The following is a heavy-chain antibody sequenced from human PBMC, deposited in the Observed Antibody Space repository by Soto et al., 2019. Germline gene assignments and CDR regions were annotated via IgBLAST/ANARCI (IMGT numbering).Heavy chain of an antibody. CDR2: ISSSGTGI. CDR3: AREYSDAFDI. V-gene: IGHV3-11*01. J-gene: IGHJ3*02. CDR1: VFTFRDYY. D-gene: IGHD2-15*01. Sequence: GGSLIISCASSVFTFRDYYMTWIRQAPGKGLEWVSYISSSGTGIYYPDSVKGRFTISGDNAKNSLYLQMSSLRAEDTAVYYCAREYSDAFDIWGQGTMVTVSS.